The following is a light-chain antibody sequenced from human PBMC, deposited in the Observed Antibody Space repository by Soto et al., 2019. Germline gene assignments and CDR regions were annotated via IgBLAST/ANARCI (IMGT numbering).Light chain of an antibody. CDR3: SAYTVSRTYI. V-gene: IGLV2-14*03. Sequence: QSVLTQPASVSGSPGQSITISCTGTSSDVRAYNFVSWHQQHPGKAPKLMIYNVYDRPSGISYRFSGSKSGNTASLTISGLQGEDEADYYCSAYTVSRTYIFGTGTKVTLL. J-gene: IGLJ1*01. CDR2: NVY. CDR1: SSDVRAYNF.